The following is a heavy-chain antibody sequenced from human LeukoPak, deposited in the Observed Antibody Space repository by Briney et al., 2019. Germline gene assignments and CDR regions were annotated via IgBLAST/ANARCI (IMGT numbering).Heavy chain of an antibody. CDR2: ISYDGSNK. Sequence: GRSLRLSCAASGFTFSSYGMHWVRQAPGKGLEWVAVISYDGSNKYYADSVKGRFTISRDNSKNTLYLQMNSLRAEDTAVYYCANRPSAIGGNYWGQGTLDTVSS. V-gene: IGHV3-30*18. J-gene: IGHJ4*02. D-gene: IGHD3-10*01. CDR1: GFTFSSYG. CDR3: ANRPSAIGGNY.